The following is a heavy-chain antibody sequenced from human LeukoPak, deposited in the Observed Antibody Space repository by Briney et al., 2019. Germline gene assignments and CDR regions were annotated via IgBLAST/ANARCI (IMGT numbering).Heavy chain of an antibody. Sequence: GGSLRLSCAASGFTFSSYAMSWVRQAPGKGLEWVSAISGSGGSTYYADSVKGRFTISRDNSKNTLYLQMNSLRAEDTAVYYCAKDLRYCSSTSCYTDYFYYWGQGTLVTVSS. D-gene: IGHD2-2*01. CDR2: ISGSGGST. CDR1: GFTFSSYA. J-gene: IGHJ4*02. CDR3: AKDLRYCSSTSCYTDYFYY. V-gene: IGHV3-23*01.